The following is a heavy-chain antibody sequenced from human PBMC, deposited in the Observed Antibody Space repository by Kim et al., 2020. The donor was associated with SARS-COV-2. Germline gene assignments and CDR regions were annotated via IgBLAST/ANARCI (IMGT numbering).Heavy chain of an antibody. D-gene: IGHD6-19*01. CDR3: ASQPGGEWLVYY. CDR1: GGSISSSSYY. CDR2: IYYSGST. V-gene: IGHV4-39*01. J-gene: IGHJ4*02. Sequence: SETLSLTCTVSGGSISSSSYYWGWIRQPPGKGLEWIGSIYYSGSTYYNPSLKSRVTISVDTSKNQFSLKLSSVTAADTAVYYCASQPGGEWLVYYWGQGTLVTVSS.